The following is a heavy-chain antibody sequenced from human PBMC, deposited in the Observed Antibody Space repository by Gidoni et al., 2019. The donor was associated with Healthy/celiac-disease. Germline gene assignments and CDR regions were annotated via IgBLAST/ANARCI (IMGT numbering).Heavy chain of an antibody. CDR1: GFPFSSYW. V-gene: IGHV3-74*01. Sequence: EVQLVESGGGLVQPGGSLRLSCAASGFPFSSYWMHWVRQAPGKGLVWVSRIDSDGSSTSYADSVKGRFTISRDNAKNTLYLQMNSLRAEDTAVYYCASLYFDWLSRMDVWGQGTTVTVSS. D-gene: IGHD3-9*01. CDR3: ASLYFDWLSRMDV. CDR2: IDSDGSST. J-gene: IGHJ6*02.